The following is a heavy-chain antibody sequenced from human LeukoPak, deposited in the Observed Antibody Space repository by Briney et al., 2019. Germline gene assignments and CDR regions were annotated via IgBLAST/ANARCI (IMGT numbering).Heavy chain of an antibody. D-gene: IGHD2-15*01. CDR1: GGTFSSYA. CDR2: IIPILGIA. J-gene: IGHJ4*02. Sequence: SVKVSCKASGGTFSSYAISWVRQAPGQGLEWMGRIIPILGIANYAQKFQGRVTITADKSTSTAYMELSSLRSEDTAVYYCAGDRGSEVVAFDYWGQGTLVTVSS. V-gene: IGHV1-69*04. CDR3: AGDRGSEVVAFDY.